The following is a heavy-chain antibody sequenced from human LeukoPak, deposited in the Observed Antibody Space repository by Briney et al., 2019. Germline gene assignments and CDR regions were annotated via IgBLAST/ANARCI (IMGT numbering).Heavy chain of an antibody. D-gene: IGHD3-3*01. V-gene: IGHV3-23*01. CDR1: GFTFSSYA. J-gene: IGHJ5*02. Sequence: GGSLRLSCAASGFTFSSYAMSWVRQAPGKGLEWVSAISGSGSSTFYADSVKGRFTISRDNSKDMLYLQINGLRAEDTAVYYCGKGGGITIFTVFDPWGQGTLVTVSS. CDR3: GKGGGITIFTVFDP. CDR2: ISGSGSST.